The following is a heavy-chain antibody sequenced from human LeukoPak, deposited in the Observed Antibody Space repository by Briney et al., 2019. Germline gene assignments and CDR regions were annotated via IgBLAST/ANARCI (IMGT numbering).Heavy chain of an antibody. D-gene: IGHD5-12*01. V-gene: IGHV4-59*01. Sequence: SETLSLTCTVSGGSLTNYYWTWLRQPPGKGLEWIGYIDYSGRANYSPSLKSRVTISLDTSNNQFPLKFNSVTAADTAVYYCARALATMFFDYWGQGTLVTVST. CDR3: ARALATMFFDY. CDR1: GGSLTNYY. CDR2: IDYSGRA. J-gene: IGHJ4*02.